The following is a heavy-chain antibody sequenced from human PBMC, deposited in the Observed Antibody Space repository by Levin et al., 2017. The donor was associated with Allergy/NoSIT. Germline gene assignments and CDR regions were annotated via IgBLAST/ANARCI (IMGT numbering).Heavy chain of an antibody. CDR3: TKGLSFYFDY. J-gene: IGHJ4*02. CDR1: GFTFRSYA. V-gene: IGHV3-23*01. D-gene: IGHD2/OR15-2a*01. Sequence: LSLTCVGSGFTFRSYAMTWVRQAPGKGLEWVSTIKSDDSTFYADSLRGRFTISRDNSKNTLYLQMNSLRAEDTAIYYCTKGLSFYFDYWGQGTLVTVSA. CDR2: IKSDDST.